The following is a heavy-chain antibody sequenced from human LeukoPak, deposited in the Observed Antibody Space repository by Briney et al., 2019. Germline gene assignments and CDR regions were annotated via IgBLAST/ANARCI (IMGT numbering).Heavy chain of an antibody. J-gene: IGHJ4*02. Sequence: GGSLRLSCSASGFIFTDYYMSRIRQAPGKGLEWVSYISPSGTVIYNGDSVKGRFTISRDNAKKSLYLQMNSLRAEDTAVYYCARDYNCWGQGILVTVSS. D-gene: IGHD3-10*01. CDR3: ARDYNC. V-gene: IGHV3-11*01. CDR1: GFIFTDYY. CDR2: ISPSGTVI.